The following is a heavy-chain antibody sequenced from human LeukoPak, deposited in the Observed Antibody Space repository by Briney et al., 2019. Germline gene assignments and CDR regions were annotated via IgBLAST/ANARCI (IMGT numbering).Heavy chain of an antibody. CDR1: GGSISSSSYY. Sequence: SETLSLTCTVSGGSISSSSYYWGWIRQPPGKGLEWIGYIYFSGSNNYNPSLKSRVTISVDTSKNQFSLKLSSVTAADTAVYYCARRQGGVAAQYNWFDLWGQGTLVTVSS. J-gene: IGHJ5*02. CDR2: IYFSGSN. V-gene: IGHV4-61*05. D-gene: IGHD6-13*01. CDR3: ARRQGGVAAQYNWFDL.